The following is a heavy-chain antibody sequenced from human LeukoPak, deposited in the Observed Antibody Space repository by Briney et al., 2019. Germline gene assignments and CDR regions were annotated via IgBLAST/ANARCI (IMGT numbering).Heavy chain of an antibody. CDR3: AKDRGGGLEMAS. V-gene: IGHV3-9*01. D-gene: IGHD5-24*01. J-gene: IGHJ4*02. CDR2: ISWKSGNI. Sequence: GGSLRLSCAASGFAFSSYAMHWVRHAPGKGLEWVSSISWKSGNIGYADSVKGRFTIFRDNAKNSLYLQMNSLRPEDTALYYCAKDRGGGLEMASWGQGTLVTASS. CDR1: GFAFSSYA.